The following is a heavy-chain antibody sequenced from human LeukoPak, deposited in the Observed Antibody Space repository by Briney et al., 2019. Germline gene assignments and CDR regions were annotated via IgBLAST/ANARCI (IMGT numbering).Heavy chain of an antibody. CDR2: IHSSGST. CDR1: GGSISSYY. Sequence: SETLSLTCTVSGGSISSYYWSWIRQPAGKGLEWIGRIHSSGSTNYNPSLKSRVTMSLDASKNQFSLRLTSVTAADSAVYFCARNLGSNWFDPWGQGTLDTVSS. CDR3: ARNLGSNWFDP. V-gene: IGHV4-4*07. D-gene: IGHD1-26*01. J-gene: IGHJ5*02.